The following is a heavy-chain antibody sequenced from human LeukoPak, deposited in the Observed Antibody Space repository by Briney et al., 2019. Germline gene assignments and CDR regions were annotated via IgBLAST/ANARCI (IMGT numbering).Heavy chain of an antibody. Sequence: GGSLRLSCAVSGFTFSNYAMSWVRQAPGKGLEWVSGISGSGGSTFYADSVKGRFTISRDNSKNTLYLQMNSLRAEDTAVYYCAKSRGLKLGGLSDYWGQGTLVTVSS. CDR2: ISGSGGST. CDR1: GFTFSNYA. V-gene: IGHV3-23*01. J-gene: IGHJ4*02. D-gene: IGHD3-16*02. CDR3: AKSRGLKLGGLSDY.